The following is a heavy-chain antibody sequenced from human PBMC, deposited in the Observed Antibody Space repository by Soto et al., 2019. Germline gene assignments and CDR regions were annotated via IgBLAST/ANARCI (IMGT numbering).Heavy chain of an antibody. CDR1: GFTFGDYA. Sequence: EVQLVESGGGLVHPGRSLRLSCAASGFTFGDYAIHWVRQAPGKGLEWVSGISWNSGVTVYADSVRGRFSVFRDNARNIVYLQMNSPRLEDTGLYYWVKGSNYYGMDVWGQGTTVTVSS. CDR2: ISWNSGVT. V-gene: IGHV3-9*01. J-gene: IGHJ6*02. CDR3: VKGSNYYGMDV.